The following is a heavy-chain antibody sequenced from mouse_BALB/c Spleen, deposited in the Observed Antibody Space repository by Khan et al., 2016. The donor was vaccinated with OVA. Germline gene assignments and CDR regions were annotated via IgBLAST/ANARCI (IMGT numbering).Heavy chain of an antibody. J-gene: IGHJ4*01. CDR3: ESENYDGRSCYAMDY. D-gene: IGHD1-1*01. V-gene: IGHV1S41*01. Sequence: DLVKPGASVKLSCKASGYTFTSYWINWIKQRPGQGLEWIGRITPGSSNGYYNDMFKGQSTLTVDTSSSTAYIQLSSLSSEDSAVYVCESENYDGRSCYAMDYWGQGTSVTVSS. CDR1: GYTFTSYW. CDR2: ITPGSSNG.